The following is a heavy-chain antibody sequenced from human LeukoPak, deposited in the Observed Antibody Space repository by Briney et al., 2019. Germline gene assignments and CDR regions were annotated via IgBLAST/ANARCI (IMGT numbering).Heavy chain of an antibody. J-gene: IGHJ4*02. V-gene: IGHV5-51*01. CDR1: GYSFTSYW. CDR3: ARHETGPYFDY. Sequence: VESLKISCKGFGYSFTSYWIGWVRQMPGKGLECMGIIYPGDSDTGYSPSFQGQVTISADKSISTAYLQWSSLKASDTAMYYCARHETGPYFDYWGQGTLVTVSS. CDR2: IYPGDSDT. D-gene: IGHD1-1*01.